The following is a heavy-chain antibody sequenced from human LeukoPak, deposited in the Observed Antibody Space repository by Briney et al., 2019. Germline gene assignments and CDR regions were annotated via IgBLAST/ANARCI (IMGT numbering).Heavy chain of an antibody. V-gene: IGHV4-61*02. CDR1: GGSISSGSYY. Sequence: SQTLSLTCTVSGGSISSGSYYWRWIRQPAGKGLEWIGRIYTSGSTNYNPPLKSRVTISVDTSKNQFSLKLSSVTAADTAVYYCARSTSTSCYYCSVEDAFDIWGQGTMVTVSS. CDR3: ARSTSTSCYYCSVEDAFDI. D-gene: IGHD2-2*01. CDR2: IYTSGST. J-gene: IGHJ3*02.